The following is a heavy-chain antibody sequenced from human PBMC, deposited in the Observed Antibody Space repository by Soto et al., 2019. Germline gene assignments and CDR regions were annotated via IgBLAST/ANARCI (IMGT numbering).Heavy chain of an antibody. D-gene: IGHD6-6*01. CDR1: GYTFTSYG. CDR3: AREIGIAARGLRYYYYGMDV. CDR2: ISAYNGNT. J-gene: IGHJ6*02. V-gene: IGHV1-18*01. Sequence: ASVKVSCKASGYTFTSYGISWVRQAPGQGLEWMGWISAYNGNTNYAQKLQGRVTMTTDTSTSTAYMELRSLRSDDTAVYYCAREIGIAARGLRYYYYGMDVWGQGTTVTVSS.